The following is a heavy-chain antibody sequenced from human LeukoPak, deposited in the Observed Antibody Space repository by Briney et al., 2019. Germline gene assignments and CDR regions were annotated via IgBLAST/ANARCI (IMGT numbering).Heavy chain of an antibody. V-gene: IGHV3-23*01. CDR2: ISGSGGST. D-gene: IGHD2-2*01. Sequence: PGRSLRLSCAASGFTFSSYAMSWVRQAPGKGLEWVSAISGSGGSTYYADSVKGRFTISRDNSKNTLYLQMNSLRAEDTAVYYCAKDTRIAPSQLIYWGQGTLVTVSS. CDR3: AKDTRIAPSQLIY. CDR1: GFTFSSYA. J-gene: IGHJ4*02.